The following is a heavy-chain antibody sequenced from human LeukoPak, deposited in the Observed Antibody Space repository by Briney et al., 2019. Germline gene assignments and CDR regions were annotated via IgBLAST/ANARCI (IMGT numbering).Heavy chain of an antibody. V-gene: IGHV4-61*08. J-gene: IGHJ4*01. CDR2: IYYSGST. CDR3: VRGLWDLDY. D-gene: IGHD3-16*01. Sequence: PSETLSLTCTVSGSSISSGDYYWSWIRQPPGKGLEWIGYIYYSGSTNYNPSLKSRVTISIDTSKNQLSLQLSSVTAADTAVYYCVRGLWDLDYWGQVTLVTVSS. CDR1: GSSISSGDYY.